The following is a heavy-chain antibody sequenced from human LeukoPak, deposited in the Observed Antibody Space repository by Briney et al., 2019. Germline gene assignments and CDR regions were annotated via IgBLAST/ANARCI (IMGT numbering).Heavy chain of an antibody. D-gene: IGHD7-27*01. J-gene: IGHJ6*02. V-gene: IGHV1-69*01. CDR1: GGTFSSYA. CDR2: IIPIFGTA. CDR3: AKEVTGDPLYGMDV. Sequence: SVKVSCKASGGTFSSYAISWVRQAPGQGLEWMGGIIPIFGTANYAQKFQGRVTITADESTSTAYMELSSLRSEDTAVYYCAKEVTGDPLYGMDVWGQGTTVTVSS.